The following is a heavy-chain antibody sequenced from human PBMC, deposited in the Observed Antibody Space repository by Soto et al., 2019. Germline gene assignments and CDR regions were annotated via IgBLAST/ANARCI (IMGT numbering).Heavy chain of an antibody. J-gene: IGHJ6*02. CDR2: IIPISGTT. CDR3: ARVRCFNGLCHTADYGMDV. D-gene: IGHD2-8*01. Sequence: SVKVSCKASGDVFRSYGINWVRQAPGQGLEWMGGIIPISGTTNYAQKFQGRVVITADESTDTVYMELSRLRSEDTAVYFCARVRCFNGLCHTADYGMDVWGQGTTVTVSS. CDR1: GDVFRSYG. V-gene: IGHV1-69*13.